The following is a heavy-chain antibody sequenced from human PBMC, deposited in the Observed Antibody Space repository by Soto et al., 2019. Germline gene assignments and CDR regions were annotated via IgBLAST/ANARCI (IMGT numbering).Heavy chain of an antibody. V-gene: IGHV5-10-1*01. CDR2: IDPGDTYA. CDR3: ARLNFGVVNSFSWFDP. J-gene: IGHJ5*02. D-gene: IGHD3-3*01. Sequence: AESLTIYCTVFGYTFTTFWISWVLQMPGKGLEWMGRIDPGDTYATYSPAFQGHVTISADKATSTAYLQWSSLRASDTAIYYCARLNFGVVNSFSWFDPWGPGTMVTVSS. CDR1: GYTFTTFW.